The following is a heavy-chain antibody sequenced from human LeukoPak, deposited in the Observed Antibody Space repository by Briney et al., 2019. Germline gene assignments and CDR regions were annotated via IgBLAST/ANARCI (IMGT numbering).Heavy chain of an antibody. D-gene: IGHD4-11*01. CDR2: ITPGGGT. CDR1: GYTFSSYY. CDR3: ARGRSYSKIDY. V-gene: IGHV1-46*01. J-gene: IGHJ4*02. Sequence: GASMKVSCKPSGYTFSSYYIHWVRQAPGQGLEWMGIITPGGGTTYAQKFQGRVTITRNTSISTAYMELSSLRSEDTAVYYCARGRSYSKIDYWGQGTLVTVSS.